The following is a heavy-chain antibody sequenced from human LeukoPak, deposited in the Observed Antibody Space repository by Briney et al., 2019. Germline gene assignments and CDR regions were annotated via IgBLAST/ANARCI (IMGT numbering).Heavy chain of an antibody. CDR1: GFTFSNYG. CDR3: ATNGIVVVTPDAFDI. V-gene: IGHV3-30*02. J-gene: IGHJ3*02. Sequence: GGSLRLSCAASGFTFSNYGMHWVRQAPGKGLEWVAFIRYDGSNKYYADSVKGRFTISRDNSKNTLYLQMNSLRAEVTAVYYCATNGIVVVTPDAFDIWGQGTMVTVSS. D-gene: IGHD2-21*02. CDR2: IRYDGSNK.